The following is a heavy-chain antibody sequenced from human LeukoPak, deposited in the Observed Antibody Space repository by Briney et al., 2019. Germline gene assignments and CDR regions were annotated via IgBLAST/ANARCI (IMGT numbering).Heavy chain of an antibody. CDR3: ARLLDTDISGDPDTFDV. D-gene: IGHD3-22*01. CDR2: VSYTGRT. J-gene: IGHJ3*01. CDR1: GGSLSGHY. V-gene: IGHV4-59*11. Sequence: SEPPSLTCTVSGGSLSGHYWSWIRQPPGKRLEWIGYVSYTGRTKYNPSLQSRGTISIDTSKSQFSLKLTSATSADTAVYSCARLLDTDISGDPDTFDVWGQGTTVIVSS.